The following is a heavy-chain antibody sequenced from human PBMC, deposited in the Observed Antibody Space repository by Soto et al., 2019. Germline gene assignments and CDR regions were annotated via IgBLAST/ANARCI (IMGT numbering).Heavy chain of an antibody. CDR2: IYYSGST. V-gene: IGHV4-30-4*08. D-gene: IGHD3-3*01. Sequence: SETLSLTCTVSGGSISSSSYYWGWIRQPPGKGLEWIGYIYYSGSTYYNPSLKSRVTISVDTSKNQFSLKLRSVTAADTAVYYCARASWSPRSDWFDPWGQGTLVTVSS. CDR3: ARASWSPRSDWFDP. J-gene: IGHJ5*02. CDR1: GGSISSSSYY.